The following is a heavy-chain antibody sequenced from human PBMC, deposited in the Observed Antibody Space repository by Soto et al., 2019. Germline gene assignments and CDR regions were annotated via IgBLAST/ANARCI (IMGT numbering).Heavy chain of an antibody. Sequence: SAALSLTGPLPGGSVSSSIIYSGWVHPAPGKGLEWIGRVYHIGPTYYNPSLQSRVTISIDTSPNQFSLTLTSVTAADTAVYYCVRQGVNAAGRVAPWVQGTLVTVS. CDR1: GGSVSSSIIY. D-gene: IGHD2-15*01. CDR2: VYHIGPT. V-gene: IGHV4-39*01. CDR3: VRQGVNAAGRVAP. J-gene: IGHJ5*02.